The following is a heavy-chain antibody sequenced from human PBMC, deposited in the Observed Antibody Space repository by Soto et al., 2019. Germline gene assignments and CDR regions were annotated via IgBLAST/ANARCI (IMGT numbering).Heavy chain of an antibody. J-gene: IGHJ4*02. CDR3: ARGYPKRDKVGNLPGPH. V-gene: IGHV1-46*03. D-gene: IGHD1-26*01. CDR1: GYTFISYY. CDR2: INPAGGST. Sequence: ASVKVSCKASGYTFISYYLHWVRQAPGQGLEWMGIINPAGGSTSYAQKFQGRVAMTRDTSTSTVYMELSSLRFDDTAVYYCARGYPKRDKVGNLPGPHWSRGTLVTVSS.